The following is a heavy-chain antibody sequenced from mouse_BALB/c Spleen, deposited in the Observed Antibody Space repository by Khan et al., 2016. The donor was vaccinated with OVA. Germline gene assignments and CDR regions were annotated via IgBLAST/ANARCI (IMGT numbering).Heavy chain of an antibody. V-gene: IGHV1S137*01. Sequence: QVQLLQPGPELVKPGVSVKISCKGSGYTFTNFAMHWVKQSHAKSLEWIGFISTHNGDIDYNQKFKGKATMTVDKSSNTAYMELARLTSEDAAVYYCACGCGSERFAYWGQGTLVTVSA. CDR2: ISTHNGDI. J-gene: IGHJ3*01. CDR1: GYTFTNFA. D-gene: IGHD1-1*02. CDR3: ACGCGSERFAY.